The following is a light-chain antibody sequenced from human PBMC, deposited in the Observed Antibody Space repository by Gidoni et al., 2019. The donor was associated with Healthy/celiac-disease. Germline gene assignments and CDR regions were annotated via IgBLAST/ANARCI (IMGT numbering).Light chain of an antibody. CDR2: GAS. V-gene: IGKV3-20*01. Sequence: RASQSVSSSYLAWYQQKPGQAPRLLIYGASSRATGIPDRFSGSGSGTDFTLTISRLEPEDFAVYYCQQYGSSWTFGQGTKVEIK. CDR1: QSVSSSY. CDR3: QQYGSSWT. J-gene: IGKJ1*01.